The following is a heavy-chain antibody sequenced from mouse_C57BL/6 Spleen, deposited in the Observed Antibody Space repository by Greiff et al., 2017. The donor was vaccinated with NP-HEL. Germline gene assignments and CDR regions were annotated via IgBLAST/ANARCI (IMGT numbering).Heavy chain of an antibody. J-gene: IGHJ2*01. D-gene: IGHD3-2*02. Sequence: EVQLQQSGAELVRPGASVKLSCTASGFNIKDDYMHWVKQRPEQGLEWIGWIDPENGDTEYASKFQGKATITADTSSNTAYLQLSSLTSEDTAVYYCTFFPDSSGYLLYFDYWGQGTTLTVSS. CDR3: TFFPDSSGYLLYFDY. CDR1: GFNIKDDY. CDR2: IDPENGDT. V-gene: IGHV14-4*01.